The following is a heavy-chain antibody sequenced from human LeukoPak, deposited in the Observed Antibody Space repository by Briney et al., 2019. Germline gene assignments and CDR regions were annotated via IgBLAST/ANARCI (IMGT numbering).Heavy chain of an antibody. CDR3: AREPDPGSYFDY. CDR2: IKKDGSDK. D-gene: IGHD1-14*01. V-gene: IGHV3-7*03. J-gene: IGHJ4*02. CDR1: GFTFSAYW. Sequence: GGSLRLSGAASGFTFSAYWMSWGRQAPGKGLEGVSNIKKDGSDKYYSDSVKGRFTISRDNANNSLYLQMNSLIAEDTAVYYCAREPDPGSYFDYWGQGTPVTVSS.